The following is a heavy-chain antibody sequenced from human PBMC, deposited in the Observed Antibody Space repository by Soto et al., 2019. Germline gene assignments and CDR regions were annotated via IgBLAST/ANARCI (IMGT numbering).Heavy chain of an antibody. CDR2: IYWNDDK. CDR3: AHSLRNYDFLSGYYALFDY. Sequence: SGPTLVNPTQTLTLTCTFSGFSLRSSGVGVGWTRQPPGKAPEWLALIYWNDDKSYSPSLNSRLTITKDTSRNQVVLKMTNMDPVDTATYYCAHSLRNYDFLSGYYALFDYWGQGTLVTVSS. V-gene: IGHV2-5*01. J-gene: IGHJ4*02. CDR1: GFSLRSSGVG. D-gene: IGHD3-3*01.